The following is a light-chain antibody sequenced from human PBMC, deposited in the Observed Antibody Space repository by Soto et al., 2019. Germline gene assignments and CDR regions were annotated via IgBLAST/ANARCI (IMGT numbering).Light chain of an antibody. J-gene: IGKJ1*01. CDR3: QQRSNWPWT. CDR2: DSS. CDR1: QSVSSY. V-gene: IGKV3-11*01. Sequence: EIVLTQSPATLSLSPGERATLSCRASQSVSSYLAWYQQKPGQAPRLFIYDSSNRATGIPARFSGSGSGTDFTLTISSLEPEDVVVYYGQQRSNWPWTFGQGTKVEI.